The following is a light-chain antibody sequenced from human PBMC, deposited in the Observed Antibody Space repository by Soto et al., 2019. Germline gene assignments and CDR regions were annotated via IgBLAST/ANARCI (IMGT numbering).Light chain of an antibody. CDR3: QQDGSSSWT. V-gene: IGKV3-11*01. Sequence: NVLTQSPARLSLYQGESATLSCRASQNISNSLAWYQHKPGQAPRLLIHDASKRATGVPLRVSGSGSGTDFTLTICRLEPEDFAVYYCQQDGSSSWTFGQGTMLDIK. CDR2: DAS. CDR1: QNISNS. J-gene: IGKJ1*01.